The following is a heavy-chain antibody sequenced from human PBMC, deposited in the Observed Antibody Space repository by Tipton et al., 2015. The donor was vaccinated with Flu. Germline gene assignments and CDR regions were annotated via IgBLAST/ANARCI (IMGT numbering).Heavy chain of an antibody. CDR1: GFTFSSYW. J-gene: IGHJ4*02. CDR2: INSDGSTT. D-gene: IGHD5-18*01. CDR3: ARGVGTAMVTALSR. Sequence: SLRLSCAASGFTFSSYWMHWVRQAPGKGLVWVSRINSDGSTTTYADSVKGRFTISRDNAKNTLYLQMNTLRAEDTAAYYCARGVGTAMVTALSRWGQGTLVTVSS. V-gene: IGHV3-74*01.